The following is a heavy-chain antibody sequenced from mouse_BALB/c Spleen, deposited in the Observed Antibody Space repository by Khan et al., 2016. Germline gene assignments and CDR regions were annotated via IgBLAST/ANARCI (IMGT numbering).Heavy chain of an antibody. CDR1: GYTFTDYA. D-gene: IGHD1-1*01. Sequence: QVQLQQSGAELVRPGVSVKISCKGYGYTFTDYAMHWVKQSHAKSLEWIGVISTYYGDTSYNQKFEGKATMTVDKSSSTAYMELARLTSEDSAIYYCAREGLIYDYAMDYWGQGTSVTVSS. CDR3: AREGLIYDYAMDY. J-gene: IGHJ4*01. V-gene: IGHV1S137*01. CDR2: ISTYYGDT.